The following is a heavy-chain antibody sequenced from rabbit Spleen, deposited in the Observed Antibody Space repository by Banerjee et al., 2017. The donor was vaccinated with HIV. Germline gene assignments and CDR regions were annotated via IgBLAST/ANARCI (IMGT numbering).Heavy chain of an antibody. CDR3: ARDAGTSFSTYGMDL. Sequence: QQQLVESGGGLVKPGASLTLTCTASGFSFSNKVVLCWVRQAPGKGLEWIACSNTISGDTVYATWAKGRFTISKTASTTVTLQMTSLTAADTATYFCARDAGTSFSTYGMDLWGPG. J-gene: IGHJ6*01. CDR2: SNTISGDT. V-gene: IGHV1S45*01. D-gene: IGHD8-1*01. CDR1: GFSFSNKVV.